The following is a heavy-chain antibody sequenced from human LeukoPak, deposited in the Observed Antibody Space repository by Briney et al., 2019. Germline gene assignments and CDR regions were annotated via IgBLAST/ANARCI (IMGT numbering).Heavy chain of an antibody. J-gene: IGHJ1*01. Sequence: GGSLRLSCAASGFTFSSYGMHWARQAPGKGLEWVAFIRYDGSNKYYADSVKGRFTTSRDNSKNTLYLQMNSLRAEDTAVYYCAKDRGSGAKYFQHWGQGTLVTVSS. V-gene: IGHV3-30*02. CDR1: GFTFSSYG. D-gene: IGHD5-12*01. CDR3: AKDRGSGAKYFQH. CDR2: IRYDGSNK.